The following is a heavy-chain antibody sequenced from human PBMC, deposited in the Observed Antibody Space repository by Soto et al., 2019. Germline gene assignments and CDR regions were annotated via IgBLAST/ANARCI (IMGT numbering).Heavy chain of an antibody. V-gene: IGHV1-2*02. Sequence: QLHLVQSGAVVKKPGASVTVSCSASGYPVTAYYMHWVRQAPGRGLEWMGGINPATGAATYTQQFQGRVTMTRDTSTSTVFLEMSGLTSEDTAVFYCARGGGVGVAGSAAFDMWGQGTLVTVSS. CDR2: INPATGAA. CDR1: GYPVTAYY. CDR3: ARGGGVGVAGSAAFDM. D-gene: IGHD3-3*01. J-gene: IGHJ3*02.